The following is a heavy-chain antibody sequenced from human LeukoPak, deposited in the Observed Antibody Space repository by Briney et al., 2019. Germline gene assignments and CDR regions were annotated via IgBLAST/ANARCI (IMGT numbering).Heavy chain of an antibody. CDR1: GFTVSSNY. J-gene: IGHJ6*02. CDR3: ARDRIEGDYVYYYYGMDV. CDR2: IYSGGST. D-gene: IGHD4-17*01. Sequence: PGGSLRLSCAASGFTVSSNYMSWVRRAPGKGLEWVSVIYSGGSTYYADSVKGRFTISRDNSKNTLYLQMNSLRAEDTAVYYCARDRIEGDYVYYYYGMDVWGQGTTVTVSS. V-gene: IGHV3-53*01.